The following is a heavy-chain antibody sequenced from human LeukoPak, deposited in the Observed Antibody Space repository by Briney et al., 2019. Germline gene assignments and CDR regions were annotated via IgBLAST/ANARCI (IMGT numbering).Heavy chain of an antibody. Sequence: GASVKVSCKASGYTFTNYHIAWVRQAPGQGLEWMGWVSTNDGNTVYAQRLQGRVTMTTDTSTSVAYMELRSLTSDDTAVYYCTRAPPGMTMMTDYWGQRTLVTVSS. CDR1: GYTFTNYH. J-gene: IGHJ4*02. CDR3: TRAPPGMTMMTDY. V-gene: IGHV1-18*01. CDR2: VSTNDGNT. D-gene: IGHD3-22*01.